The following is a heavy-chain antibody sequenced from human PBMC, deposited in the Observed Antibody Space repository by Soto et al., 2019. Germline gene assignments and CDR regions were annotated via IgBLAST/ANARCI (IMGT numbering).Heavy chain of an antibody. CDR3: ARGGWSLDC. CDR1: SASIGSHY. J-gene: IGHJ4*02. Sequence: SETLPLPCTVSSASIGSHYWSWIRQPPGKGLEWIGFVHNSGSSNYSPSLKSRVTMSVDTSRNQFSLKLTSVTAADTAVYYCARGGWSLDCWGQGTLVTVSS. V-gene: IGHV4-59*11. D-gene: IGHD2-15*01. CDR2: VHNSGSS.